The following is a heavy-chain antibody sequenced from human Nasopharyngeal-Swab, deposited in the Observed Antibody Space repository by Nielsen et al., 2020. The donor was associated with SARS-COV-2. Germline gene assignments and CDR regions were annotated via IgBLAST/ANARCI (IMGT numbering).Heavy chain of an antibody. Sequence: VRQALGKGLEWVGRIKSKTDGGTTDYAAPVKGRFTISRDDSKNTLYLQMNSLKTEDTAVYYCTTDVDSSSWHYYYYGMDVWGQGTTVTVSS. D-gene: IGHD6-13*01. CDR3: TTDVDSSSWHYYYYGMDV. J-gene: IGHJ6*02. CDR2: IKSKTDGGTT. V-gene: IGHV3-15*01.